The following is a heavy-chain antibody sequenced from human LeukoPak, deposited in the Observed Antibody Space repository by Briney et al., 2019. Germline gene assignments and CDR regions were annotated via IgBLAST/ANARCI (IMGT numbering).Heavy chain of an antibody. CDR1: GGSFSGYY. V-gene: IGHV4-34*01. CDR3: ARSRRKDFPFDY. J-gene: IGHJ4*02. CDR2: INHSGST. Sequence: SETLSLTCAVYGGSFSGYYWSWIRQPPGKGLEWIGEINHSGSTNYNPSLKSRVTISVDTSKNQFSLKLSSVTAADTAVYYCARSRRKDFPFDYWGQGTLVTVSS.